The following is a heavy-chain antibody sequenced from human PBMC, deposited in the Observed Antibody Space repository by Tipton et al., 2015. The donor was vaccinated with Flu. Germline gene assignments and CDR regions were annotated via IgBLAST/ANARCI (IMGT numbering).Heavy chain of an antibody. CDR3: SSYYIRAFDI. V-gene: IGHV4-61*03. D-gene: IGHD3-10*01. CDR2: LYYTGST. J-gene: IGHJ3*02. Sequence: TLSLTCTVSGGSITSGSYYWTWIRQPPGKGLEWIGNLYYTGSTYYSPSLKSRVTMSLDASKSHFSLKLSSVTAADTAMYYCSSYYIRAFDIWGQGTMVTVSS. CDR1: GGSITSGSYY.